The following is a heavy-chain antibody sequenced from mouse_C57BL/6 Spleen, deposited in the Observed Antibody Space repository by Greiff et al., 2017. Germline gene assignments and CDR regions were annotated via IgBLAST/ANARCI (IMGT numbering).Heavy chain of an antibody. CDR1: GFSLTSYG. D-gene: IGHD4-1*01. J-gene: IGHJ3*01. CDR2: IWRGGST. CDR3: AKNERVTGSAWFAY. V-gene: IGHV2-5*01. Sequence: VQLVESGPGLVQPSQSLSITCTVSGFSLTSYGVHWVRQSPGKGLEWLGVIWRGGSTAYNAAFMSRLSITKDNSKSQVFFKMNSLQADDTAIYYCAKNERVTGSAWFAYWGQGTLVTVSA.